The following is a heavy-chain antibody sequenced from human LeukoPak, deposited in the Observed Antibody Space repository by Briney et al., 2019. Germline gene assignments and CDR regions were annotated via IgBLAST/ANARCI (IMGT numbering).Heavy chain of an antibody. CDR2: ISYDGSNK. Sequence: PARSLRLSCAASGFTFSSYGMHWVRQAPGKGPEWVAVISYDGSNKYYADSVKGRFTISRDNSKNTLYLQMNSLRTEDTAVYYCAKDSNLEYFDYWGQGTLVTVSS. CDR3: AKDSNLEYFDY. J-gene: IGHJ4*02. V-gene: IGHV3-30*18. D-gene: IGHD1-1*01. CDR1: GFTFSSYG.